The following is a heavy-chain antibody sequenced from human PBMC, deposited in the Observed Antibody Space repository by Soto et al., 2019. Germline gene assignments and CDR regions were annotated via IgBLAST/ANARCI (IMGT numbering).Heavy chain of an antibody. J-gene: IGHJ6*02. CDR3: ARGSDYYDYYGMDV. CDR2: IYYSGST. Sequence: SETLSLTCTVSGGSISSGGYYWSCIRQHPGKGLEWIGYIYYSGSTYYNPSLKSRVTISVDTSKNQFSLKLSSVTAADTAVYYCARGSDYYDYYGMDVWGQGTTVTVSS. CDR1: GGSISSGGYY. V-gene: IGHV4-31*03.